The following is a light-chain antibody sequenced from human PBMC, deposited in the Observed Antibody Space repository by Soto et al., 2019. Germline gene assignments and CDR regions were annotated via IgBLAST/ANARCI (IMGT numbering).Light chain of an antibody. CDR1: HDVSRN. CDR2: DES. J-gene: IGKJ4*01. V-gene: IGKV1-33*01. Sequence: DIQMTQSPSSLSASEGDRVTITCQSSHDVSRNLNWFQQKPGEAPQLLIYDESNLERGVPSRFSGSGSGTDFTLTISSLQPEDVATYCCQKYNSMLSFGGGTEVEIK. CDR3: QKYNSMLS.